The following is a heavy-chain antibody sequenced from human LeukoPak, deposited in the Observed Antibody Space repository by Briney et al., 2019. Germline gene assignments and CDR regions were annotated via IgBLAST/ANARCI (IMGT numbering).Heavy chain of an antibody. CDR2: INSDGSST. J-gene: IGHJ6*04. V-gene: IGHV3-74*01. Sequence: GGSLRLSCAASGFTFSSYWMHWVRHAPGKGLVWVSRINSDGSSTSYADSVKGRFTISRDNAKNTLYLQMNSLRAEDTAVYYCAREDSCSSTSCYSYYYYGMDVWGKGTTVTVSS. CDR1: GFTFSSYW. CDR3: AREDSCSSTSCYSYYYYGMDV. D-gene: IGHD2-2*01.